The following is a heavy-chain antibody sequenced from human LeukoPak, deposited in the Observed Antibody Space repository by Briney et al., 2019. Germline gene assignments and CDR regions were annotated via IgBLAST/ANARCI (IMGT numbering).Heavy chain of an antibody. J-gene: IGHJ5*02. CDR3: ARHYYDSSGYYIGGYWFDP. CDR2: IIPILGIA. V-gene: IGHV1-69*04. CDR1: GGTFSSYA. Sequence: ASVKVSCKASGGTFSSYAISWVRQAPGQGLEWMGRIIPILGIANYAQKFQGRVTITADKSTSTAYMELSSLRSEGTAVYYCARHYYDSSGYYIGGYWFDPWGQGTLVTVSS. D-gene: IGHD3-22*01.